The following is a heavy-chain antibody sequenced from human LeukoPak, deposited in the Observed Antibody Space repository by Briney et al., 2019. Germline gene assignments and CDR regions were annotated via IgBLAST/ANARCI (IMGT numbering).Heavy chain of an antibody. CDR2: INPFHGNT. V-gene: IGHV1-18*01. Sequence: ASVKVSCKASGYTFTSYPINWVRQAPGQGLEWVGWINPFHGNTNYAQNLQGRVTMTTDTSTSTAYMELRSLRSDDTAVYYCARDFEPADNPYFYYYMDVWGEGTTVTVSS. J-gene: IGHJ6*03. CDR1: GYTFTSYP. CDR3: ARDFEPADNPYFYYYMDV. D-gene: IGHD2-2*01.